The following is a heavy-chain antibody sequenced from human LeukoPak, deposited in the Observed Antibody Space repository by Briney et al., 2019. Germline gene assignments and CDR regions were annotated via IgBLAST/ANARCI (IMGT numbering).Heavy chain of an antibody. J-gene: IGHJ4*02. Sequence: GGSLRLSCIASGFTLSSYEMSWVRQAPGKGLGWVSYISSSSGIFYADSVKGRFTISRDNAKNSLYLQMNSLRAEDTAVYYCARGFSYWGQGTLVTVSS. CDR1: GFTLSSYE. CDR3: ARGFSY. V-gene: IGHV3-48*03. CDR2: ISSSSGI.